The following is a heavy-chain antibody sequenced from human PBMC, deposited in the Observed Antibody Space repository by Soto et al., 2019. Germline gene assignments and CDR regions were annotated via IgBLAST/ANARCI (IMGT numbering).Heavy chain of an antibody. CDR1: GFTFSSYG. J-gene: IGHJ4*02. D-gene: IGHD3-3*01. CDR2: IWYDGSNK. CDR3: AREDHYYFWSGYWVN. Sequence: VQLVESGGGVVQPGRSLRLSCAASGFTFSSYGMHWVRQAPGKGLEWVAVIWYDGSNKYYADSVKGRFTISRDNSKNTLYLQMNNLRVEDTAVYYCAREDHYYFWSGYWVNWGQGTLVTVSS. V-gene: IGHV3-33*01.